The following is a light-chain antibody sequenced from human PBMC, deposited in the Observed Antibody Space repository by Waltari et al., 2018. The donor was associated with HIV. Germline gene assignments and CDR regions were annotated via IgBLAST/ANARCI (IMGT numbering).Light chain of an antibody. CDR1: TSNIAANS. CDR2: NVN. Sequence: QSVLIQPPSASGTPGQRVTISCSGRTSNIAANSVTWYQQLPGAAPRLLIYNVNQLPAGVPDRFSGSKSGTSASLAISGLQSEDEAHYYCAAWDDNLNALFGGGTKLIVL. CDR3: AAWDDNLNAL. V-gene: IGLV1-44*01. J-gene: IGLJ2*01.